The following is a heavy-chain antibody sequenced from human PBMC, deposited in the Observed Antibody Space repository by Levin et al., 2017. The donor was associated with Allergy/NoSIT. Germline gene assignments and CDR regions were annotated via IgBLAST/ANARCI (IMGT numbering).Heavy chain of an antibody. Sequence: PSETLSLTCAVYGGSFSGYYWSWIRQPPGKGLEWIGEINHSGSTNYNPSLKSRVTISVDTSKNQFSLKLSSVTAADTAVYYCASGSKKYYYYYYMDVWGKGTTVTVSS. CDR3: ASGSKKYYYYYYMDV. V-gene: IGHV4-34*01. J-gene: IGHJ6*03. CDR2: INHSGST. CDR1: GGSFSGYY.